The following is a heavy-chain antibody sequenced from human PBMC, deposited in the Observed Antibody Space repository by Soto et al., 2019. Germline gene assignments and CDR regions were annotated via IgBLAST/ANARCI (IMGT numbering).Heavy chain of an antibody. CDR3: AKYSELPYEAYLQQ. J-gene: IGHJ1*01. Sequence: EVQVLESGGGLVQPGGSLRLSCAASGFTFSVYAMSWVRQAPGKGLEWVSAISSNGGRTFYADSLRGRFTISRDNSKSALYLQMNNLRPEDTAIYYCAKYSELPYEAYLQQWGQGTLVTVSS. CDR1: GFTFSVYA. D-gene: IGHD1-7*01. V-gene: IGHV3-23*01. CDR2: ISSNGGRT.